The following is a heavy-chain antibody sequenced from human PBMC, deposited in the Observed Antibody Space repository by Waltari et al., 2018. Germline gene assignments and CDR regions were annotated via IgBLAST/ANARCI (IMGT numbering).Heavy chain of an antibody. J-gene: IGHJ4*02. CDR2: ISGYNGNT. Sequence: QVQLVQPGHEVKKPGASVKVSCKASGSTVSNSGSNWVRKTPGQGLEWMEDISGYNGNTNYAQKRQGRLTMTTEPSTTTTNRKLRSVGPDDAAVYYCVKHGGAGGTGDYWGQGTLVTVSS. V-gene: IGHV1-18*04. CDR1: GSTVSNSG. CDR3: VKHGGAGGTGDY. D-gene: IGHD3-16*01.